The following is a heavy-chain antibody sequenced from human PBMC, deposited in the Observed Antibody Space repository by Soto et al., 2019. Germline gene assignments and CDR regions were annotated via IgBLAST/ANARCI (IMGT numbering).Heavy chain of an antibody. CDR1: GYSFTSYW. V-gene: IGHV5-10-1*01. CDR2: IDPSDSYT. D-gene: IGHD2-2*01. CDR3: ASEDYCSSTSCYREAYYGMDV. J-gene: IGHJ6*02. Sequence: GESLKISCKGSGYSFTSYWISWVRQMPGKVLEWMGRIDPSDSYTNYSPSFQGHVTISADKSISTAYLQWSSLKASDTAMYYCASEDYCSSTSCYREAYYGMDVWGQGTTVTVSS.